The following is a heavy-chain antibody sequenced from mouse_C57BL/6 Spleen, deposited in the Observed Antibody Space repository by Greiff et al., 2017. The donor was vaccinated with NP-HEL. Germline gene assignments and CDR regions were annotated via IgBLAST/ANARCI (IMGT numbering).Heavy chain of an antibody. D-gene: IGHD1-1*01. J-gene: IGHJ4*01. V-gene: IGHV5-17*01. Sequence: EVKVVESGGGLVKPGGSLKLSCAASGFTFSDYGMHWVRQAPEKGLEWVAYISSGSSTIYYADTVKGRFTISRDNAKNTLFLQMTSLRSEDTAMYYCARHYGGYYAMDYWGQGTSVTVSS. CDR3: ARHYGGYYAMDY. CDR2: ISSGSSTI. CDR1: GFTFSDYG.